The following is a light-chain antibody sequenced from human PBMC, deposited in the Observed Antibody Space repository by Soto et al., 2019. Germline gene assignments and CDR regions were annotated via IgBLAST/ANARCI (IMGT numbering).Light chain of an antibody. J-gene: IGKJ1*01. V-gene: IGKV1-39*01. CDR2: GAS. Sequence: QMTQSPCCLSASVGDRVTITGRASQSISNYLNWYQHKPGTAPKVLINGASRLHTGVPSRFSASGSATDFTLTISSLQPEDFATYFCQQKYRLPRTFGQGTKVDIK. CDR1: QSISNY. CDR3: QQKYRLPRT.